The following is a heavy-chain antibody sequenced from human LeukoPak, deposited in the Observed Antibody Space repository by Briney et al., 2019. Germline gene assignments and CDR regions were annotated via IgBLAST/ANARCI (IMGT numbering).Heavy chain of an antibody. J-gene: IGHJ6*03. CDR2: IYYSGST. V-gene: IGHV4-39*01. Sequence: KPSETLSLTCTVSGGSISSSSYYWGWIRQPPGKGLEWIGSIYYSGSTYYNPSLKSRVTISVDTSKNQFPLKLSSVTAADTAVCYCARTVVPAAIPLYYYYYMDVWGKGTTVTVSS. D-gene: IGHD2-2*02. CDR1: GGSISSSSYY. CDR3: ARTVVPAAIPLYYYYYMDV.